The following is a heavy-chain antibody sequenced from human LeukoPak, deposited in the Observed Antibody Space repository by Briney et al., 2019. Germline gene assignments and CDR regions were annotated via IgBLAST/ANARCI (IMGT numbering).Heavy chain of an antibody. J-gene: IGHJ3*02. CDR2: IYYSGST. Sequence: PSETLSLTCTVSGGSISSYYWSWIRQPPGKGLEWIGYIYYSGSTNYNPSLKSRVTISIDTSKNQFSLKLSSVTAADTAVYYCARSSAVTMGGAFDIWGQGTMVTVFS. D-gene: IGHD4-17*01. CDR3: ARSSAVTMGGAFDI. V-gene: IGHV4-59*01. CDR1: GGSISSYY.